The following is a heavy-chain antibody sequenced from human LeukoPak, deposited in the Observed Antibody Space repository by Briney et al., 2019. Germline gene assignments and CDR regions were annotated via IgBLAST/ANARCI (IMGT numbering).Heavy chain of an antibody. D-gene: IGHD6-19*01. CDR3: ARVRYDSGWYDY. CDR1: GYTFTGYY. V-gene: IGHV1-2*02. CDR2: INPNSGGT. Sequence: ASVKVSCKASGYTFTGYYMHWMRQAPGQGLEWMGWINPNSGGTNYAQKFQGRVTMTRDTSISTAYMELSRLRSDDTAVYYCARVRYDSGWYDYWGQGALVIVSS. J-gene: IGHJ4*02.